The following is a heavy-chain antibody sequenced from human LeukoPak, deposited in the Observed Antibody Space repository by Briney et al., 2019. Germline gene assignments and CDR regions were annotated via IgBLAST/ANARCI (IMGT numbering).Heavy chain of an antibody. CDR1: GFTVSSNY. CDR3: AIDIGAGYYIGAFDI. V-gene: IGHV3-53*01. D-gene: IGHD3-9*01. Sequence: QSGGSLTLSCAASGFTVSSNYMSWVRQPPGKGLEWVSVIFSGGSTYYADSVKGRFTISRDNSKNTLSLQMNSLRAEDTAVYYCAIDIGAGYYIGAFDIWGQGTMVTVSS. CDR2: IFSGGST. J-gene: IGHJ3*02.